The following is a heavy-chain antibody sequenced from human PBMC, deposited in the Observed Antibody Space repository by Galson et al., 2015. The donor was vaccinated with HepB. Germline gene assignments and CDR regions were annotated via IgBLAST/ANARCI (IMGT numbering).Heavy chain of an antibody. CDR2: MSSTSRTI. CDR3: AKDLGSGYYTIDY. V-gene: IGHV3-48*01. D-gene: IGHD3-22*01. CDR1: GFTFSSYA. J-gene: IGHJ4*02. Sequence: LRLSCAASGFTFSSYAMNWVRQAPGKGLEWLSFMSSTSRTISYAESVRGRFTIPRDNAWNSLYLQMDSLRAEDTAVYYCAKDLGSGYYTIDYWGQGTLVTVSS.